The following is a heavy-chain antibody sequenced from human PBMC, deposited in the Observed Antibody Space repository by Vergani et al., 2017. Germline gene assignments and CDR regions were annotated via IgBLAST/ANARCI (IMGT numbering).Heavy chain of an antibody. Sequence: QLQLQASGPGLVKPSETLSLTCTVSGGSISSSSYYWGWIRQPPGKGLEWIGSIYYSGSTYYNPSLKSRVTISVDTSKDQFSLKLSSVTAADTAVYYCATEDFSSSWYQWGQGTLVTVSS. CDR3: ATEDFSSSWYQ. CDR2: IYYSGST. CDR1: GGSISSSSYY. V-gene: IGHV4-39*01. J-gene: IGHJ4*02. D-gene: IGHD6-13*01.